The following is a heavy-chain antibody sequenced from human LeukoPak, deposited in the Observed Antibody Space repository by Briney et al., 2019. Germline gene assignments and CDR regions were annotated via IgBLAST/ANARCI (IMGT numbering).Heavy chain of an antibody. CDR3: ARDHMSGAAQDIDY. CDR1: GFTFGSYG. D-gene: IGHD6-6*01. J-gene: IGHJ4*02. Sequence: GRSLRLSCAASGFTFGSYGVHWVRQAPGKGLEWVAVIWYDGSNKYYADSVKGRFTISRDISKNTLYLQMNSLRAEDTAVYYCARDHMSGAAQDIDYWGQGTLVTVSS. CDR2: IWYDGSNK. V-gene: IGHV3-33*01.